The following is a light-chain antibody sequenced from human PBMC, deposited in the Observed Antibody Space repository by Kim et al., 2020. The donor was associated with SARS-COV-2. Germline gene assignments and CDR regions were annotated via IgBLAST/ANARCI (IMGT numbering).Light chain of an antibody. Sequence: GKKVTMSCTRSSRCIDDNDVQWYQQSPGGVPTAVIYDDDQRPSGVSDRFSGAIDNSSNSASLTISGLRTEDEADYYCQSYNRDNVLFGGGTQLTVL. CDR3: QSYNRDNVL. CDR2: DDD. J-gene: IGLJ2*01. CDR1: SRCIDDND. V-gene: IGLV6-57*03.